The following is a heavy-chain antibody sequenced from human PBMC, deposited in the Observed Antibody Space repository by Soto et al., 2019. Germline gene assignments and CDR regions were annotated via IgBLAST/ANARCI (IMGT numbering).Heavy chain of an antibody. CDR2: ISYDGSNK. CDR1: GFTFSSYA. CDR3: ARDFSSGWFDAFDI. D-gene: IGHD6-19*01. J-gene: IGHJ3*02. V-gene: IGHV3-30-3*01. Sequence: RLSCAASGFTFSSYAMHWVRQAPGKGLEWVAVISYDGSNKYYADSVKGRFTISRDNSKNTLYLQMNSLRAEDTAVYYCARDFSSGWFDAFDIWGQGTMVTVSS.